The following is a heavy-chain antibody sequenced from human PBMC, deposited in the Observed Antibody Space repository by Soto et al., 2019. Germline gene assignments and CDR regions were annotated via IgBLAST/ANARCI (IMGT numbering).Heavy chain of an antibody. J-gene: IGHJ6*02. CDR2: ISTRSTYT. CDR1: GFIFSDYY. D-gene: IGHD1-1*01. Sequence: QVLLVESGGGLVKAGGSLRLSCAASGFIFSDYYMSWVRQTPGKGLEWISYISTRSTYTNYADSVKGRFTISRDNTKNSLYLQMDRLRVEDPAVYYCARDLAWKRGKVGRYYYGMDVWGQGTTVTVSS. V-gene: IGHV3-11*06. CDR3: ARDLAWKRGKVGRYYYGMDV.